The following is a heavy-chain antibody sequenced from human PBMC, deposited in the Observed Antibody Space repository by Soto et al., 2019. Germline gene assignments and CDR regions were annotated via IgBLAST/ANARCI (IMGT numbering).Heavy chain of an antibody. CDR2: ISGSGGST. J-gene: IGHJ5*02. CDR1: GFTFSSYA. V-gene: IGHV3-23*01. Sequence: GGSLRLSCAASGFTFSSYAMSWVRQAPGKGLEWVSAISGSGGSTYYANSVKGRFTISRDNSKNTLYLQMNSLRAEDTAVYYCASRRFLEWLPNPGWFDPWGQGTLVTVSS. CDR3: ASRRFLEWLPNPGWFDP. D-gene: IGHD3-3*01.